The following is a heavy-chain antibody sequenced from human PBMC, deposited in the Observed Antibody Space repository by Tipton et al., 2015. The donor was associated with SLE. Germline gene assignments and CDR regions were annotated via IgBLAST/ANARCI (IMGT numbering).Heavy chain of an antibody. CDR3: ARVYYYDSSGYQGAFDI. D-gene: IGHD3-22*01. J-gene: IGHJ3*02. CDR2: INHSGST. CDR1: GGSFSGSY. V-gene: IGHV4-34*09. Sequence: LRLSCAVYGGSFSGSYWSWIRQPPGKGLEWIGEINHSGSTYYNPSLKSRVTISVDTSKNQFSLKLSSVTAADTAVYYCARVYYYDSSGYQGAFDIWGQGTMVTVSS.